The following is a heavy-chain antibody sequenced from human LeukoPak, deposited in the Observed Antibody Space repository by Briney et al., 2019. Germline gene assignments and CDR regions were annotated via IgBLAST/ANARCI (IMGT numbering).Heavy chain of an antibody. CDR2: ISAYNGNT. CDR1: GYTFTSYG. Sequence: ASVTVSCKASGYTFTSYGITWVRQAPGQGLEWMGWISAYNGNTNYAQKLQGRVTMTRDTSISTAYMELSRLRSDDTAVYYCVRGFYYYDSSGPWGQGTLVTVSS. V-gene: IGHV1-18*01. J-gene: IGHJ5*02. D-gene: IGHD3-22*01. CDR3: VRGFYYYDSSGP.